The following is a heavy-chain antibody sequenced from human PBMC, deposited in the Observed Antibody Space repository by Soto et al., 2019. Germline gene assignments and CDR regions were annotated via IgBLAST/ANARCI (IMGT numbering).Heavy chain of an antibody. CDR1: GYTFTSYG. D-gene: IGHD2-15*01. V-gene: IGHV1-18*01. Sequence: QVPLVQSGAEVKKPGDSVKVSCKASGYTFTSYGISWVRQAPGQGLEWMGWISAYNGNTNYAQKLQGRVTMTTDTSTSTAYMELRSLRSDDTAVYYCARALGRYCSGGSCSIFDYWGQGTLVTVSS. CDR3: ARALGRYCSGGSCSIFDY. J-gene: IGHJ4*02. CDR2: ISAYNGNT.